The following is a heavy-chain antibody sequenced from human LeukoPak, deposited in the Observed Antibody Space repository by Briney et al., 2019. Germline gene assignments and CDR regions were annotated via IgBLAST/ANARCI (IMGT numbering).Heavy chain of an antibody. J-gene: IGHJ6*02. CDR2: ISGSDGSR. V-gene: IGHV3-23*01. CDR3: AKLPQYYYGSGSYYTDYYYGMDV. D-gene: IGHD3-10*01. CDR1: GFTFNSYA. Sequence: RGSLRLSCAASGFTFNSYAMSWVRQAPGKGLEWVSAISGSDGSRYYADSVKGRFTISRDNSKNTLYLQMNSLRAEDTAVYYCAKLPQYYYGSGSYYTDYYYGMDVWGQGTTVTVSS.